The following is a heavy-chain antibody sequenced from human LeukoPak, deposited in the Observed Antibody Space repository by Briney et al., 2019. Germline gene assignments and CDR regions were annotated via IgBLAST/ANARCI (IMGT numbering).Heavy chain of an antibody. J-gene: IGHJ4*02. CDR2: ISSSSSTI. V-gene: IGHV3-48*01. CDR1: GFTFSSYS. Sequence: PGGSLRLSCAASGFTFSSYSMNWVRQAPGKGLEWVSYISSSSSTIYYADSVKGRFTISRDNAKNSLYLQMNSLRAEDTAVYYCARDSTGARFDYWGQGTLVTVSS. CDR3: ARDSTGARFDY. D-gene: IGHD1-26*01.